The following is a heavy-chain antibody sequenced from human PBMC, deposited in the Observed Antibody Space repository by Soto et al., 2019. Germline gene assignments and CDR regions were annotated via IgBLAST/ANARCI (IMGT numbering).Heavy chain of an antibody. J-gene: IGHJ1*01. CDR1: GGTFSSYA. Sequence: QVQLVQSVAEVKKPGSSVKVSCKASGGTFSSYAISWVRQAPGQGLEWMGGIIPIFGTANYAQKFQGRVTITADESTSTAYMELSRLRSEDTAVYYCARDPGTVVTPRRYFQHWGQGTLVNVSS. D-gene: IGHD2-21*02. V-gene: IGHV1-69*01. CDR3: ARDPGTVVTPRRYFQH. CDR2: IIPIFGTA.